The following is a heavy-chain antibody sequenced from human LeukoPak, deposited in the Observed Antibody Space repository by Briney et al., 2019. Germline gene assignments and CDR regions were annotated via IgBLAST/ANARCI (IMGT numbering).Heavy chain of an antibody. CDR1: GGSISSSSYY. CDR3: ARHALDLRCSSTGCHDY. D-gene: IGHD2-2*01. J-gene: IGHJ4*02. V-gene: IGHV4-39*01. Sequence: SETLSLTCTVSGGSISSSSYYWGWIRQPPGKGLEWIGSIYYSGSTYYNPSLKSRVTISVDTSKNQFSLKLSSVTAADTAVYYCARHALDLRCSSTGCHDYWGQGTLVTVSS. CDR2: IYYSGST.